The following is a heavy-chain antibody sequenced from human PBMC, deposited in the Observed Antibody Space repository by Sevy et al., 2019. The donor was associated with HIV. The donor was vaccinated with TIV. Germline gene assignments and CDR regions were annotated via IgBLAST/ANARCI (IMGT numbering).Heavy chain of an antibody. CDR1: GGSISSSNW. CDR2: IYHSGST. D-gene: IGHD6-13*01. V-gene: IGHV4-4*02. CDR3: ARDKGRSSRWYLHAKVGYFDY. J-gene: IGHJ4*02. Sequence: SETLSLTCAVSGGSISSSNWWSWVRQPPGKGLEWIGEIYHSGSTNYNPSIKSRVTISVDKSKNQFSLKLSSVTAADTAVYYCARDKGRSSRWYLHAKVGYFDYWAREPLLTFSS.